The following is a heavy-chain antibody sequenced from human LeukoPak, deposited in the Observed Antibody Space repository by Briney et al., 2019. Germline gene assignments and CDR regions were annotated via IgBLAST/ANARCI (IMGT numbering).Heavy chain of an antibody. J-gene: IGHJ4*02. CDR3: APTRRRITMIVVVTPFDY. Sequence: SGPTLVNTTQTLSLTCAFSGLSLSTSGVGVGWIRQPPGKALEWLALIYWNDDKRYSPSLKSRLTITKDTSKNQVVLTMTNMDPVDTATYYCAPTRRRITMIVVVTPFDYWGQGTLVTVSS. CDR1: GLSLSTSGVG. D-gene: IGHD3-22*01. CDR2: IYWNDDK. V-gene: IGHV2-5*01.